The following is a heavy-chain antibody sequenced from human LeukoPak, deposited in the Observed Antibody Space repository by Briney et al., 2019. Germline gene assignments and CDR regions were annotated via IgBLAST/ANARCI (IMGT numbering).Heavy chain of an antibody. Sequence: GGSLRLSCAASGFTFSSYWMHWVRQVPGKGLVWVSRINSDGSSTSYADSVKGRFTISRDNAKNTLYVQMNSLRAEDTDVYYCSTGSGHAFDIWGRGTMVTVSS. CDR3: STGSGHAFDI. CDR2: INSDGSST. D-gene: IGHD3-10*01. J-gene: IGHJ3*02. V-gene: IGHV3-74*01. CDR1: GFTFSSYW.